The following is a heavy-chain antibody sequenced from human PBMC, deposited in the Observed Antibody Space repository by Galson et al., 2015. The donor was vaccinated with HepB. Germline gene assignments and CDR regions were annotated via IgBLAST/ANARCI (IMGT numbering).Heavy chain of an antibody. CDR3: AVIAVDGGYFDY. V-gene: IGHV5-10-1*01. CDR1: GYSFTSYW. D-gene: IGHD6-13*01. Sequence: QSGAEVKKPGESLRISCKGSGYSFTSYWISWVRQMPGKGLEWMGRIDPSNSYTNYSPSFQGHVTISADKSISTAYLQWNSLKASDSAMYYCAVIAVDGGYFDYWGQGTLVTVSS. CDR2: IDPSNSYT. J-gene: IGHJ4*02.